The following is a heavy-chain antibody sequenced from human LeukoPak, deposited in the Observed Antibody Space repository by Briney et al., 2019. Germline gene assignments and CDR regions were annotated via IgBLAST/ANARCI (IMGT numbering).Heavy chain of an antibody. V-gene: IGHV3-21*01. CDR2: ISSSSGSYI. D-gene: IGHD1-26*01. J-gene: IGHJ6*02. CDR3: ARDLYSGSYYYYYGMDV. CDR1: GFTFNTYA. Sequence: GESLRLSCAASGFTFNTYAMSWVRQAPGKGLEWVSAISSSSGSYIYYGDSVKGRFTISRDNAKNSLYLQMNSLRAEDTAVYYCARDLYSGSYYYYYGMDVWGQGTTVTVSS.